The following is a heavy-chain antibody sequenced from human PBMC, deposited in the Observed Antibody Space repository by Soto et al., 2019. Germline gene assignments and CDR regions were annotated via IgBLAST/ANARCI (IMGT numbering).Heavy chain of an antibody. CDR2: ISYNGNKI. D-gene: IGHD2-21*01. CDR3: AKHISTFGV. CDR1: GFTFSSYG. J-gene: IGHJ4*02. V-gene: IGHV3-30*18. Sequence: GVSLRLSCKTSGFTFSSYGLHWLRQAPGKGLEWVTFISYNGNKINYADSVKGRFTVSRDNSKNTLYLQMNSLRPEDTAVYYCAKHISTFGVWGKGTLGTVSA.